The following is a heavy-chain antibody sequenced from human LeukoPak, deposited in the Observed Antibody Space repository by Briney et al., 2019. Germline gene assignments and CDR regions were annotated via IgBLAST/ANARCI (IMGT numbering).Heavy chain of an antibody. J-gene: IGHJ4*02. CDR2: IYYSGST. CDR1: GGSISSYY. D-gene: IGHD3-10*01. CDR3: ARDMVRGVILRRALDY. V-gene: IGHV4-59*01. Sequence: SETLSLTCTVSGGSISSYYWSWIRQPPGKGLEWIGYIYYSGSTNYNPSLKSRVTISVDTSKNQFSLKLSSVTAADTAVYYCARDMVRGVILRRALDYWGQGTLVTVSS.